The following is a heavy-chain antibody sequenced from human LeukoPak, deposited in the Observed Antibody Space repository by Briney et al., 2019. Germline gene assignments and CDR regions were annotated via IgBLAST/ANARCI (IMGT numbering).Heavy chain of an antibody. CDR1: GFTFSSYA. V-gene: IGHV3-23*01. CDR2: IGSSGDIT. J-gene: IGHJ4*02. CDR3: ARDNWIEAHYFDY. D-gene: IGHD1-20*01. Sequence: GGSLRLSCAASGFTFSSYAMSWVRQAPGMELEWVSSIGSSGDITYYADSVKGRFTISRDNSKNTLYLQMNSLRAEDTAVYYCARDNWIEAHYFDYWGQGTLATVSS.